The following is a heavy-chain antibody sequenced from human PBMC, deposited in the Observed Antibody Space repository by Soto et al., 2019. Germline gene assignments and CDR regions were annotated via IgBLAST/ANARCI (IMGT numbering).Heavy chain of an antibody. D-gene: IGHD4-17*01. CDR2: IYSDGSST. V-gene: IGHV3-74*01. Sequence: PGGSLRLSCAASGFTFSSYWMHWVRQAPGKGLVWVLFIYSDGSSTSYADSVKGRFTISRDNAKNTLYLQMNSLRAEDTAVYYCARIYDYGDYLPVVLYYYGMDVWGQGTTVTVSS. J-gene: IGHJ6*02. CDR3: ARIYDYGDYLPVVLYYYGMDV. CDR1: GFTFSSYW.